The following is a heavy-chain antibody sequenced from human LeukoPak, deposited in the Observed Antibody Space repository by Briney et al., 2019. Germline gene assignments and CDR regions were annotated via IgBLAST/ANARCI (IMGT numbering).Heavy chain of an antibody. J-gene: IGHJ4*02. Sequence: GGSLRLSCAASGFTFSSYSMNWVRQAPGNGLEWVSSISSSSSYIYYADSVKGRFTISRDNAKNSLYLQMNSLRAEDTAVYYCASNYYDSSGYPYWGQGTLVTVSS. CDR3: ASNYYDSSGYPY. CDR2: ISSSSSYI. CDR1: GFTFSSYS. D-gene: IGHD3-22*01. V-gene: IGHV3-21*01.